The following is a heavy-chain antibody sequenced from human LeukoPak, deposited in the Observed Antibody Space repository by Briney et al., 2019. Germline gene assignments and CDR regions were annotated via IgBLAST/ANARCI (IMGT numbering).Heavy chain of an antibody. J-gene: IGHJ3*02. CDR2: ISPDNT. CDR3: VKEELDRAFTRSFEI. CDR1: GFTFSTNP. D-gene: IGHD3-10*01. V-gene: IGHV3-23*01. Sequence: GGSLRLSCAASGFTFSTNPMSWVRQAPGKGLEWVSAISPDNTYYADSVKGRLTISRDDSKNTVYLQMNSPRAEDTARYYCVKEELDRAFTRSFEIWGQGTVVTVSS.